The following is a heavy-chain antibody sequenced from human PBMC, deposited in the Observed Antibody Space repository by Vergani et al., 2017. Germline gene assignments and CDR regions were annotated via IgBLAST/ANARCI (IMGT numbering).Heavy chain of an antibody. Sequence: EVQLVESGGGLIQPGGSLRLSCAASGFTVSSNYMSWVRLAPGKGLEWVSVIYSGGSTYYADSVKGRFTISRDNSKNTLYLQMNSLSAEDTAVYYCARATNQWLQYYFDYWGQGTLVTVSS. D-gene: IGHD6-19*01. CDR3: ARATNQWLQYYFDY. J-gene: IGHJ4*02. V-gene: IGHV3-53*01. CDR1: GFTVSSNY. CDR2: IYSGGST.